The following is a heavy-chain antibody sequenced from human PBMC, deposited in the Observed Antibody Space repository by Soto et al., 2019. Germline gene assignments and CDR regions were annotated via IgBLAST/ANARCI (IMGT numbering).Heavy chain of an antibody. CDR3: ARSDYGPGYYYGMDV. Sequence: PSETLSLTCTVSGGSISSYYWSWIRQPPGKGLEWIGYIYYSGSTNYNPSLKSRVTISVDTSKNQFSLKLSSVTAADTAVYYCARSDYGPGYYYGMDVWGQGTTVTVSS. D-gene: IGHD4-17*01. CDR1: GGSISSYY. CDR2: IYYSGST. J-gene: IGHJ6*02. V-gene: IGHV4-59*01.